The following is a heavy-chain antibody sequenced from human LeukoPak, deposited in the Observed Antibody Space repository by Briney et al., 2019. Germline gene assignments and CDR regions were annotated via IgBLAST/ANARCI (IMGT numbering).Heavy chain of an antibody. D-gene: IGHD6-19*01. J-gene: IGHJ3*02. CDR2: IRSIGDR. V-gene: IGHV3-13*01. Sequence: GRSLRLSCEASGFTFGDYDMHWVRQATGKGLEWVSAIRSIGDRFYSGSVKGRFTISRENAKNTFYLEMNSLRVGDTAVYYCARLYSSGRYANAFDTWGQGTVVTVSS. CDR3: ARLYSSGRYANAFDT. CDR1: GFTFGDYD.